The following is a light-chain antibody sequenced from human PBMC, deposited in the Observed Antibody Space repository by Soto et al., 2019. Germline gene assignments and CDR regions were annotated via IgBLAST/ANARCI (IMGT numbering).Light chain of an antibody. CDR2: AAS. J-gene: IGKJ2*01. CDR3: QQSYSTPPPT. V-gene: IGKV1-39*01. CDR1: QSISSY. Sequence: DIQMTQSPSSLSSSVGDRVTITCRASQSISSYLNWYQQKPGKAPKLLIYAASSVQSGVPSRCSGRGAGTDFTLTTSRRQPEDFATDYWQQSYSTPPPTWGQGTKLEIK.